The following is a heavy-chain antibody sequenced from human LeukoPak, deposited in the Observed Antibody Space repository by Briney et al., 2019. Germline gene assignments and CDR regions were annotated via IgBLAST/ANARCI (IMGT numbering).Heavy chain of an antibody. CDR1: GFTFSSYA. J-gene: IGHJ4*02. CDR3: AKARTPTYSHDY. Sequence: GGSLRLSCAASGFTFSSYAMSWVRQAPGKGLEWVSAISGSGGSTYYADSVKGRFTISRDNSKNTLYLQMNSLRAEDTAVYCCAKARTPTYSHDYWGQGTLVTVSS. D-gene: IGHD5-18*01. CDR2: ISGSGGST. V-gene: IGHV3-23*01.